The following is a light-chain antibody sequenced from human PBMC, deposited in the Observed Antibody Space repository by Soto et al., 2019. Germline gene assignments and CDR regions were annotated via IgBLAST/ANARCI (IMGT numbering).Light chain of an antibody. CDR3: QVLDDNSDNQV. V-gene: IGLV3-21*02. J-gene: IGLJ1*01. CDR1: NIGGKS. CDR2: DDS. Sequence: SYELTQTSSVSVAPGQTARISCGGNNIGGKSVHWYQQKPGQAPVVVVYDDSDRPSGIPERFSGSNSGNTATLTISRVEAGDEADYHCQVLDDNSDNQVFGTGTQVTVL.